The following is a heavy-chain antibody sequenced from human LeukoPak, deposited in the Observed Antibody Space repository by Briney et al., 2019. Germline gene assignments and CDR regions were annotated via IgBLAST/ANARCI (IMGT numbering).Heavy chain of an antibody. CDR1: GGSFSGYY. J-gene: IGHJ4*02. D-gene: IGHD3-10*01. V-gene: IGHV4-34*01. CDR3: ASLYGSGTQIYSY. CDR2: INHSGST. Sequence: SETLSLTCAVYGGSFSGYYWSWIRQPPGKGLDWIGEINHSGSTNYNPSLKSRVTISVDTSKNQFSLKLSSVTAADTAVYYCASLYGSGTQIYSYWGQGTLVTVSS.